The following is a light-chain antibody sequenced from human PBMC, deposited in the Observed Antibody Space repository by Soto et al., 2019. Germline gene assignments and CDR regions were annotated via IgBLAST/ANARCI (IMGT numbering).Light chain of an antibody. Sequence: DIQMTQSPSTLSASVGDRVTITCRASQSISSWLAWYQKKPGKAPKLLIYKASSLESGVPSRFSGSGSGTECTLTISSLQPDDFATYYCQQYNSYSPTTFGQGTKVEIK. CDR1: QSISSW. V-gene: IGKV1-5*03. CDR2: KAS. CDR3: QQYNSYSPTT. J-gene: IGKJ1*01.